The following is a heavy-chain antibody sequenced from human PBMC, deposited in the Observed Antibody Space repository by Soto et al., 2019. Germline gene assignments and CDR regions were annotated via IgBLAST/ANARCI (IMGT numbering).Heavy chain of an antibody. J-gene: IGHJ4*02. CDR1: GFSLTNYG. D-gene: IGHD4-4*01. CDR2: ISYHGRDE. V-gene: IGHV3-30*18. CDR3: VKVHLMNTLTTAGF. Sequence: QVQLVESGGGGVQPGGSLRLSCAASGFSLTNYGMHWGLQAPVKGLEWEVVISYHGRDEFYADSVKGRFTISRDSSKNALSLQMHSLRPDDTAVYYCVKVHLMNTLTTAGFWGQGTLVAVSS.